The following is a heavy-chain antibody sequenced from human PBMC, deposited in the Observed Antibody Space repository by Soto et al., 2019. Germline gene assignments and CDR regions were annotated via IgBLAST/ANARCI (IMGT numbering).Heavy chain of an antibody. CDR1: LYIFTCYY. V-gene: IGHV1-2*02. J-gene: IGHJ4*02. D-gene: IGHD4-4*01. CDR3: ARENDDFTKGDNEI. Sequence: ASVXVSFKASLYIFTCYYMHLFRQAPGQGLEWMGWIIPHSGETNYAQKFQARVTLTRDTSISTAYMKLSGLTSDDTAVYYCARENDDFTKGDNEIWGQGTLVNVYS. CDR2: IIPHSGET.